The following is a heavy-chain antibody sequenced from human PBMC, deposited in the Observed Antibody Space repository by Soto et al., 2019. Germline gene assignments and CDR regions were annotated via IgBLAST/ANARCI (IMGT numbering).Heavy chain of an antibody. CDR1: GFTVSNNQ. D-gene: IGHD6-13*01. CDR2: IDSGGST. CDR3: ARIAAAGIQY. J-gene: IGHJ4*02. Sequence: GGSLRLSCAASGFTVSNNQMTWVRQAPGKGLEWVSVIDSGGSTYYADSVKGRFTISRDNSKNTVWLQMNRLRVEDTAVYYCARIAAAGIQYWGQGTLVTVSS. V-gene: IGHV3-66*01.